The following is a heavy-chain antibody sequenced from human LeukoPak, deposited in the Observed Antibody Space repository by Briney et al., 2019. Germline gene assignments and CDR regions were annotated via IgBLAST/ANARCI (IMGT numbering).Heavy chain of an antibody. J-gene: IGHJ4*02. CDR2: ISGSGGST. CDR3: AIDRGF. V-gene: IGHV3-23*01. CDR1: GFSFSSYG. Sequence: GGSRRLSCAASGFSFSSYGMSWVRQAPGKGLEWVSAISGSGGSTYYADSVKGRFTISRDNSKNTLYLQMNSLRVEDTAAYYCAIDRGFWGQGTLVTVSS.